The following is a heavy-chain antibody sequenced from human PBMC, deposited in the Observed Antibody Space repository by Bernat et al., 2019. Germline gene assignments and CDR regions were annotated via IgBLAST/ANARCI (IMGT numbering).Heavy chain of an antibody. D-gene: IGHD3-22*01. CDR3: ARGAHYYDSSGYPLDY. CDR1: GFTFSSYG. V-gene: IGHV3-33*01. Sequence: VQLVESGGGVVQPGRSLRLSCAASGFTFSSYGMHWVRQAPGKGLEWVAVIWYDGSNKYYADSVKGRFTISRDNSKNTLYLQMNSLRAEDTAVYYCARGAHYYDSSGYPLDYWGQGTLVTVSS. J-gene: IGHJ4*02. CDR2: IWYDGSNK.